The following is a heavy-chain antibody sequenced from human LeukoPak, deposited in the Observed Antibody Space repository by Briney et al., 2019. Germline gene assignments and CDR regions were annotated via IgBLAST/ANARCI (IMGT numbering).Heavy chain of an antibody. CDR2: ISSSSSYI. Sequence: GGSLRFSCAASGFTFSSYSMNWVRQAPGKGLEWVSSISSSSSYIYYADSVKGRFTISRDNAKNSLYLQMNSLRAEDTAVYYCAKEDIANIVVVPAVGGFDPWGQGTLVTVSS. V-gene: IGHV3-21*01. J-gene: IGHJ5*02. CDR3: AKEDIANIVVVPAVGGFDP. CDR1: GFTFSSYS. D-gene: IGHD2-2*01.